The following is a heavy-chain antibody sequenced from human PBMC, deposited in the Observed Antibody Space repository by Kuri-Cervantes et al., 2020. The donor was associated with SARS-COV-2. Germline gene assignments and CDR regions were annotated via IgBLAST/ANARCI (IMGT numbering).Heavy chain of an antibody. J-gene: IGHJ5*02. CDR3: ARGVAARPNWFDP. Sequence: ESLKISCAVYGGSFSGYYWSWIRQPPGKGLEWIGEINHSGSTNYNPSLKSRVTISVDTSKNQFSLKLSSVTAADTAVYYCARGVAARPNWFDPWGQGTLVTVSS. V-gene: IGHV4-34*01. CDR2: INHSGST. D-gene: IGHD6-6*01. CDR1: GGSFSGYY.